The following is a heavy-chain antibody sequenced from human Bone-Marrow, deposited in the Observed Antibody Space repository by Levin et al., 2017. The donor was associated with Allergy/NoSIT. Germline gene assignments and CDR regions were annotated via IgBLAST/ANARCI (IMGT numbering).Heavy chain of an antibody. Sequence: GESLKISCKASGYTFTGYYMHWVRQAPGQGLEWMGWINPNSGGTNYAQKFQGRVTMTRDTSISTAYMELSRLRSDDTAVYYCARGSPNYYYYYMDGWGKGTTVTVSS. V-gene: IGHV1-2*02. CDR1: GYTFTGYY. CDR2: INPNSGGT. CDR3: ARGSPNYYYYYMDG. J-gene: IGHJ6*03.